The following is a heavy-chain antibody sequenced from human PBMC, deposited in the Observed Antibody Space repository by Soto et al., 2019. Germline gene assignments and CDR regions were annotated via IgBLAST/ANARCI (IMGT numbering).Heavy chain of an antibody. J-gene: IGHJ4*02. CDR3: ARQMRYNWNYLDY. D-gene: IGHD1-20*01. Sequence: SETLSLTCTVAGGSISSYYWNWIRQPPGKGLEWIGYIYYSGSTNYNPSLKSRVTISVDTSKNQFSLKLSSVTAADTAVYYCARQMRYNWNYLDYWGQGTLVTVS. CDR2: IYYSGST. V-gene: IGHV4-59*08. CDR1: GGSISSYY.